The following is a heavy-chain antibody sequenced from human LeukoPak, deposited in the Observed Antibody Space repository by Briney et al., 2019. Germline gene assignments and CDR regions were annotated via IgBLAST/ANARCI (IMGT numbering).Heavy chain of an antibody. J-gene: IGHJ4*02. CDR1: SYSISSGYY. V-gene: IGHV4-38-2*02. CDR2: INHSGIT. CDR3: GRDRPTGYYDY. Sequence: SETLSLACTVSSYSISSGYYWGWIRQSPGKGLEWIASINHSGITYYNPSLKSRVTISVDTSKNQFSLKLTSVTAADTAVYYCGRDRPTGYYDYWGQGILVTVSS. D-gene: IGHD3-9*01.